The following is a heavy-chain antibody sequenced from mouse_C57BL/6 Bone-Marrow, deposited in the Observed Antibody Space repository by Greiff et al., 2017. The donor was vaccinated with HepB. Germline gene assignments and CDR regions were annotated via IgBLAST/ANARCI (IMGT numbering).Heavy chain of an antibody. D-gene: IGHD1-1*01. CDR1: GFTFSSYA. V-gene: IGHV5-4*03. CDR3: ARGGAYYYGTLDY. CDR2: ISDGGSYT. Sequence: EVKLMESGGGLVKPGGSLKLSCAASGFTFSSYAMSWVRQTPEKRLEWVATISDGGSYTYYPDNVKGRFTISRDNAKNNLYLQMSHLKSEDTAMYYCARGGAYYYGTLDYWGQGTTLTVSS. J-gene: IGHJ2*01.